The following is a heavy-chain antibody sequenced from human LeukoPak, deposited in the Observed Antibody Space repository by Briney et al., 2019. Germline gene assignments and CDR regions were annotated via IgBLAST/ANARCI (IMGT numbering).Heavy chain of an antibody. V-gene: IGHV4-38-2*01. CDR3: ASVGGDSPY. CDR2: IYGSGTT. CDR1: GYSISSGHF. J-gene: IGHJ4*02. D-gene: IGHD3-16*01. Sequence: SETLSLTCAVSGYSISSGHFWSWIRQPPGKGLEWVGSIYGSGTTYYDPPLRSRASISADTSKNHFSLELSSVTAADTAVYYCASVGGDSPYWGQGTLVTVSS.